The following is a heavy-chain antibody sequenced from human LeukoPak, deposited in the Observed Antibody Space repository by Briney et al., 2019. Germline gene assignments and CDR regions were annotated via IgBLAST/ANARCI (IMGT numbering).Heavy chain of an antibody. Sequence: TSETLSLTCTVSGGSISSYYWSWIRQPPGKGLEWTGYIYYSGSTNYNPSLKSRVTISVDTSKNQFSLKLNSVTAADTAVYYCARQGGSSSAYYWFDPWGQGTPVTVSS. CDR1: GGSISSYY. V-gene: IGHV4-59*08. D-gene: IGHD3-22*01. CDR3: ARQGGSSSAYYWFDP. CDR2: IYYSGST. J-gene: IGHJ5*02.